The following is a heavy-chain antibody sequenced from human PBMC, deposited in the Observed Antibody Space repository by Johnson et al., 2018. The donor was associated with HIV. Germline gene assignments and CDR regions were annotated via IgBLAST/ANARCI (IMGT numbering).Heavy chain of an antibody. CDR2: ISYDGSNK. CDR1: GFTFSSYG. V-gene: IGHV3-30*18. CDR3: AKGGLECSSTSCPHVVPGIAAASVDAFDI. D-gene: IGHD2-2*01. J-gene: IGHJ3*02. Sequence: QMLLVESGGGVVQPGRSLRLSCAASGFTFSSYGMHWVRQAPGKGLEWVAVISYDGSNKYYADSVKGRFTISRDNSKNTLYLQMNSLRAEDTAGYYCAKGGLECSSTSCPHVVPGIAAASVDAFDIWGQGTMVTVSS.